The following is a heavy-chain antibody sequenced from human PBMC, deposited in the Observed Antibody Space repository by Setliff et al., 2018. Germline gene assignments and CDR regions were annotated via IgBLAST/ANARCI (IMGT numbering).Heavy chain of an antibody. J-gene: IGHJ4*02. D-gene: IGHD2-21*01. V-gene: IGHV4-34*08. CDR3: VRSGVYCASDCYPRYFDS. Sequence: SETLSLTCAASGGTFSYYYWTWIRQPPGKGLEWIGEINHSGKAYYNPSLKSRVTLSVDTPKNQFSLALTSVTSADTAVYYCVRSGVYCASDCYPRYFDSWGQGTLVNVSS. CDR2: INHSGKA. CDR1: GGTFSYYY.